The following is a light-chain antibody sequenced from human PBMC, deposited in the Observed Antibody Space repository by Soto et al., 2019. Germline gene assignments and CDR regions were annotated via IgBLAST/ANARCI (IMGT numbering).Light chain of an antibody. V-gene: IGLV2-14*01. CDR3: SSYAGNNNFV. Sequence: QSALTQPASVSGSPGQSITISCTGTSSDVGDYNYVSWYQHHPGKAPKLIIYEVNNRPSGVSNRFSGSKSGSTASLTISGLQAEDEADYYCSSYAGNNNFVFGTGTKLTVL. J-gene: IGLJ1*01. CDR2: EVN. CDR1: SSDVGDYNY.